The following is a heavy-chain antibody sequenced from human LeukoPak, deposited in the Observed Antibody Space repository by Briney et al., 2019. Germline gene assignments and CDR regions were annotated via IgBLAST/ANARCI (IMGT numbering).Heavy chain of an antibody. V-gene: IGHV3-21*01. CDR2: ISTSSDFI. Sequence: PGGSLRLPCAASGFTFSTYSMNWVRQAPGKGLEWVSSISTSSDFIYYADSVKGRFTISRDNANNSLYLQMNSLRAEDTAVYYCTRLTYITGTQGDWFDPWGQGTLVTVSS. CDR3: TRLTYITGTQGDWFDP. CDR1: GFTFSTYS. J-gene: IGHJ5*02. D-gene: IGHD1-20*01.